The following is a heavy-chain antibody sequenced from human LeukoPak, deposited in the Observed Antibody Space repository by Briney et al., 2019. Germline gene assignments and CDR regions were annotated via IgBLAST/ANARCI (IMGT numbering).Heavy chain of an antibody. V-gene: IGHV3-33*01. J-gene: IGHJ4*02. CDR1: GFIFGGYG. CDR3: ARDLAAARLDF. Sequence: GTSLRLSCATSGFIFGGYGMHWVRQAPGKGLEWVAVIWYDGSKTYYADTVKGRFTISRDISKNTLYLQMNSLRAEDTAVYYCARDLAAARLDFRGQGTLVTVSS. CDR2: IWYDGSKT. D-gene: IGHD6-6*01.